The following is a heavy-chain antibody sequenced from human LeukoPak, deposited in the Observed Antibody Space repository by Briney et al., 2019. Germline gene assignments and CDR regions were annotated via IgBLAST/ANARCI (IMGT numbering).Heavy chain of an antibody. CDR2: ISNSGAGT. CDR1: GFTFRSYA. V-gene: IGHV3-23*01. CDR3: AKDSGNSGWYVDN. D-gene: IGHD6-19*01. Sequence: GGSLRLSCAASGFTFRSYAMRWVRQAPGKGLEWVSSISNSGAGTYYADSVKGRFTISRDNSKNTVYLQMYSLRAEDTAVYYCAKDSGNSGWYVDNWGQGTLVTVSS. J-gene: IGHJ4*02.